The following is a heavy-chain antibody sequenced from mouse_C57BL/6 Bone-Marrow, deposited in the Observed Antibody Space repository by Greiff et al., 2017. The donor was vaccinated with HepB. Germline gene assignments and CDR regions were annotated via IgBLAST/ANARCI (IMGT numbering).Heavy chain of an antibody. CDR3: ARLRLTTVVGFDY. CDR1: GYTFPNSW. V-gene: IGHV1-63*01. Sequence: QVQLKESGAELVRPGTSVKMSCKASGYTFPNSWIGWAKQRPGHGLEWIGDIYLGGGYTNYNEKFKGKATLPADKSSSTAYMQFSSLTSEDSAIYYCARLRLTTVVGFDYWGQGTTLTVSS. CDR2: IYLGGGYT. J-gene: IGHJ2*01. D-gene: IGHD1-1*01.